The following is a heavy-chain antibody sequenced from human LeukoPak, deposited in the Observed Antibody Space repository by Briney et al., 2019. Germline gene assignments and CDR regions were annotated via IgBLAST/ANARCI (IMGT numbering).Heavy chain of an antibody. Sequence: SETLSLTCTVSGGSVSSGSYYCSWIRQPPGKGLEWIGYIYSSGSTNYNPSLKSRVTISVDTSKNQFSLKLSSVTAVDTAVYYCARGSSWAYYYYYMDVWGKGTTVTVSS. J-gene: IGHJ6*03. CDR1: GGSVSSGSYY. D-gene: IGHD6-13*01. CDR3: ARGSSWAYYYYYMDV. V-gene: IGHV4-61*01. CDR2: IYSSGST.